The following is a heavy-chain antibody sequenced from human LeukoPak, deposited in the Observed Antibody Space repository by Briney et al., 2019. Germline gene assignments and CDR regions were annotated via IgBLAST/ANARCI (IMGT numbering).Heavy chain of an antibody. CDR1: GFAFSSYA. Sequence: QAGGSLRLSCAASGFAFSSYAMSWVRQAPGKGLEWVSAISGSGGSTYYADSVKGRFTISRDNSKNTLYLQMNSLRAEDTAVYYCAKDQRDVVVAGEDVWGQGTTVTVSS. J-gene: IGHJ6*02. CDR2: ISGSGGST. V-gene: IGHV3-23*01. D-gene: IGHD2-15*01. CDR3: AKDQRDVVVAGEDV.